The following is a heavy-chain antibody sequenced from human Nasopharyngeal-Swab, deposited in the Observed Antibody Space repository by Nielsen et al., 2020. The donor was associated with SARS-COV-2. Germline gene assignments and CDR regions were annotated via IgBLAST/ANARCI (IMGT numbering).Heavy chain of an antibody. D-gene: IGHD6-19*01. J-gene: IGHJ3*02. V-gene: IGHV4-39*01. CDR3: ARPRGSGWYREAFDI. Sequence: WIRQPPGKGLEWIGSIYYSGSTYYNPSLKGRVTISVDTSKNQFSLKLSSVTAADTAVYYRARPRGSGWYREAFDIWGQGTRVTVSS. CDR2: IYYSGST.